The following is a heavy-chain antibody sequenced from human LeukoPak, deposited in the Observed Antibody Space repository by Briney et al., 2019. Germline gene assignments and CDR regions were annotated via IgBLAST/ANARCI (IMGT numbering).Heavy chain of an antibody. CDR3: ARGTPSITMIVVVTSAFDI. CDR1: GGSISIGGYY. Sequence: SQTLSLTCTVCGGSISIGGYYWSWIRQHPGKGLEWIGYIYYSGSTYYNPSLKSRVTISVDTSKNQFSLKLSSVTAADTAVYYCARGTPSITMIVVVTSAFDIWGQGTMVTVSS. V-gene: IGHV4-31*03. J-gene: IGHJ3*02. CDR2: IYYSGST. D-gene: IGHD3-22*01.